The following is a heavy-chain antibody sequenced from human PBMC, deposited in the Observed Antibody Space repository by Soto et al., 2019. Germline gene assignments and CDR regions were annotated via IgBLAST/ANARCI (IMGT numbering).Heavy chain of an antibody. J-gene: IGHJ1*01. V-gene: IGHV1-46*01. CDR2: INPSGGST. CDR3: ARVLAPSYCGGDCPEYFQH. CDR1: GYTFTSYY. Sequence: ASVKVSCKASGYTFTSYYMHWVRQAPGQGLEWMGIINPSGGSTSYAQKFQGRVTMTRDTSTSTVYMELSSLRSEDTAVYYCARVLAPSYCGGDCPEYFQHWGQGTLVTVS. D-gene: IGHD2-21*01.